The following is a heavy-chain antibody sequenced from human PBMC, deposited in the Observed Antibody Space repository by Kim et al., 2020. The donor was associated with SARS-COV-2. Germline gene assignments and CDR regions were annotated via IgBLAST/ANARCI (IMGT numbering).Heavy chain of an antibody. D-gene: IGHD3-22*01. V-gene: IGHV4-59*08. CDR1: GGSISSYY. J-gene: IGHJ3*02. CDR2: IYYSGST. CDR3: ARRNYYDSSGYIVDAFDI. Sequence: SETLSLTCTVSGGSISSYYWSWIRQPPGKGLEWIGYIYYSGSTNYNPSLKSRVTISVDTSKNQFSLKLSSVTAADTAVYYCARRNYYDSSGYIVDAFDIWGQGTMVTVSS.